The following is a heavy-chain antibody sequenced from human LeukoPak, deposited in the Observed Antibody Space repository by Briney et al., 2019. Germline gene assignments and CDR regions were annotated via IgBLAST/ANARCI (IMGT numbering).Heavy chain of an antibody. V-gene: IGHV1-2*02. CDR1: GYTFTGYY. CDR2: INPNSGGT. CDR3: ARDLNPTRSWNLDY. Sequence: ASVKVSCKASGYTFTGYYMHWVRQAPGQGLEWMGWINPNSGGTNYAQKFQGRVTMTRDTSISTAYMELSRLRSDDTAVYYCARDLNPTRSWNLDYWGQGTLVTVSS. J-gene: IGHJ4*02. D-gene: IGHD6-13*01.